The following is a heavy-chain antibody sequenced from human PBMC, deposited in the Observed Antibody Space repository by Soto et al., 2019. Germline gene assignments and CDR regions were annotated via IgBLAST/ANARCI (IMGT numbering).Heavy chain of an antibody. CDR3: AHSLNSSWYGGSSAFDI. J-gene: IGHJ3*02. CDR1: GFSLSTSGVG. V-gene: IGHV2-5*01. D-gene: IGHD6-13*01. CDR2: IYWNDDK. Sequence: QITLKASGPTLVKPTQTLTLTCTFSGFSLSTSGVGVGWFRQSPGKALEWLALIYWNDDKRYSPSLKRRVTITKDTSKNQVVLTKSNMDLVDTATYYYAHSLNSSWYGGSSAFDIWGQGTMVRVSS.